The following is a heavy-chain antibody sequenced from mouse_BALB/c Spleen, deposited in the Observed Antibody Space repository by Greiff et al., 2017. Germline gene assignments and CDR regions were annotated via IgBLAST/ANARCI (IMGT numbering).Heavy chain of an antibody. D-gene: IGHD3-2*01. CDR2: IDPANGNT. Sequence: EVKLQESGAELVKPGASVKLSCTASGFNIKDTYMHWVKQRPEQGLEWIGRIDPANGNTKYDPKFQGKATITADTSSNTAYLQLSSLTSEDTAVYYCARSLWARQLGLAWFAYWGQGTLVTVSA. J-gene: IGHJ3*01. V-gene: IGHV14-3*02. CDR1: GFNIKDTY. CDR3: ARSLWARQLGLAWFAY.